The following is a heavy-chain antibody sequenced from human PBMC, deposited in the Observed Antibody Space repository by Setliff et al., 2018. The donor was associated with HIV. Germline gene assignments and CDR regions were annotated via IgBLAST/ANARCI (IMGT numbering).Heavy chain of an antibody. J-gene: IGHJ5*01. CDR2: IHFSGST. Sequence: PSETLSLTCTVSGGSISSSTYYWGWIRQPPGKGLEWIGNIHFSGSTYYNPSLKSRVTVSVDPSKNQFSLKLSSVTAADTAVYYCARTTYSGSYFNDSWGQGTLVT. CDR3: ARTTYSGSYFNDS. V-gene: IGHV4-39*01. D-gene: IGHD1-26*01. CDR1: GGSISSSTYY.